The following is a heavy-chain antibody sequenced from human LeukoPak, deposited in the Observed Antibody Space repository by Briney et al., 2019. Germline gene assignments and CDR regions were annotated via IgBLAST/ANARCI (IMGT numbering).Heavy chain of an antibody. CDR2: IWYDGSNK. Sequence: PVRTLRLYCAASGVTFSSYGMHWVRQAPDKGLEWVAVIWYDGSNKYYADSVKGRFTISRDNSKNTLYLQMNSLRAEDTAVYYCASGQLDYWGQGTLVTVSS. J-gene: IGHJ4*02. CDR3: ASGQLDY. V-gene: IGHV3-33*01. CDR1: GVTFSSYG. D-gene: IGHD6-13*01.